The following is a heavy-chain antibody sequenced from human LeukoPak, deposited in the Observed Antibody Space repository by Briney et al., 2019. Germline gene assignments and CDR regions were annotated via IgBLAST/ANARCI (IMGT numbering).Heavy chain of an antibody. V-gene: IGHV3-48*03. CDR1: GFTFSSYE. CDR3: AKDLIRSFFEQ. CDR2: ISSSGSTI. J-gene: IGHJ1*01. Sequence: PGGSLRLSCAASGFTFSSYEMNWVRQAPGKVLEWVSYISSSGSTIYYADSVKGRFTISRDNSKNTLYLQMNSLRPDDAAVYYCAKDLIRSFFEQWGQGTLVTVSS.